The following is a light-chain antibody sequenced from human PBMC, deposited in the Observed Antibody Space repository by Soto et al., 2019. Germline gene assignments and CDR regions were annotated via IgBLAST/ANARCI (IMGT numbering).Light chain of an antibody. V-gene: IGLV2-14*01. J-gene: IGLJ2*01. CDR3: SSYTTSHVV. CDR2: EVS. Sequence: QSALTQPASVSGSPGQSITISCSGTSSDVGGYKHVSWYQQHPGKAPKLMIYEVSNRPSGVSNRFSGSKSGNTASLTISGLQAEDEADYYCSSYTTSHVVFGGGTKVTVL. CDR1: SSDVGGYKH.